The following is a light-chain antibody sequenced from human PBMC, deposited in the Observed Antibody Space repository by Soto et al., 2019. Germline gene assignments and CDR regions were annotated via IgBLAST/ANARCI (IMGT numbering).Light chain of an antibody. J-gene: IGKJ1*01. CDR3: QQSYSSPPT. V-gene: IGKV1-39*01. CDR2: AAS. CDR1: QVITND. Sequence: IQMTQSPSSLSASVGDRLSLTCRASQVITNDLGWYQQKPGKAPKRLIYAASTLQSGVPSRFSGSRSGPDFTLTISSLQPEDFATYYCQQSYSSPPTFGQGTKVDIK.